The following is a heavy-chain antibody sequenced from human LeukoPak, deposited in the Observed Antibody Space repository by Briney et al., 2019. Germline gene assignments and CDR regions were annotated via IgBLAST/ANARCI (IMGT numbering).Heavy chain of an antibody. Sequence: SETLSLTCAVYGGSFSGYYWSWIRQPAGKGLEWIGRIYTSGSTNYNPSLKSRVTMSVDTSKNQFSLKLSSVTAADTAVYYCARERDGYIRYWGQGTLVTVSS. CDR3: ARERDGYIRY. V-gene: IGHV4-4*07. J-gene: IGHJ4*02. CDR1: GGSFSGYY. CDR2: IYTSGST. D-gene: IGHD5-24*01.